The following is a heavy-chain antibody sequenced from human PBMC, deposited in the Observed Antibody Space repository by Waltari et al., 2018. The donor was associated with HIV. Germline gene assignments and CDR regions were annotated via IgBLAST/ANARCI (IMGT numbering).Heavy chain of an antibody. CDR2: IIPIFGTA. CDR1: GGTFSSYA. Sequence: QVQLVQSGAEVKKPGSSVKVSCKASGGTFSSYAISWVRQAPGQGLEWMGGIIPIFGTANYAQKFQGRVTITADESTSTAYMELSSLRSEDTAVYYCATRQKRGGRQWLVHFDYWGQGTLVTVSS. CDR3: ATRQKRGGRQWLVHFDY. J-gene: IGHJ4*02. D-gene: IGHD6-19*01. V-gene: IGHV1-69*01.